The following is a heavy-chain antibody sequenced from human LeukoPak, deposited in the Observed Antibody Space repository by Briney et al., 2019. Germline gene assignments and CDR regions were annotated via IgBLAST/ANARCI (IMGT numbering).Heavy chain of an antibody. D-gene: IGHD2/OR15-2a*01. CDR3: ARHLFSERYFDL. CDR2: IYYSGST. CDR1: GGSTSSYY. Sequence: SETLSLTCTVSGGSTSSYYWSWIRQPPGKGLEWIGYIYYSGSTNYNPSLKSRVTISVDTSKNQFSLKLNSVTAADTAVYYCARHLFSERYFDLWGRGALVTVSS. V-gene: IGHV4-59*08. J-gene: IGHJ2*01.